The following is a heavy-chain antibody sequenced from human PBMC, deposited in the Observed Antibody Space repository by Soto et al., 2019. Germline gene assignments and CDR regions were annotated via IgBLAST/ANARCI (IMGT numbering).Heavy chain of an antibody. J-gene: IGHJ5*02. Sequence: GSLRLSCAASGFTFSSYAMHWVRQAPGKGLEWVAVISYDGSNKYYADSVKGRFTISRDNSKNTLYLQMNSLRAEDTAVYYCASPSAWGQGTLVTVSS. V-gene: IGHV3-30-3*01. CDR3: ASPSA. CDR1: GFTFSSYA. D-gene: IGHD3-3*01. CDR2: ISYDGSNK.